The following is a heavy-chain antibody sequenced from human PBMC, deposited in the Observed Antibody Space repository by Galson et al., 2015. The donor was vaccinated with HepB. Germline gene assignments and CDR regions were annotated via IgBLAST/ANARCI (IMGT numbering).Heavy chain of an antibody. CDR2: ISGSGGST. J-gene: IGHJ3*02. CDR3: AKDPDDYGDYSRTFDI. CDR1: GFTFSSYA. V-gene: IGHV3-23*01. D-gene: IGHD4-17*01. Sequence: SLRLSCAASGFTFSSYAMSWVRQAPGKGLEWVSAISGSGGSTYYADSVKGRFTISRDNSKNTLYLQMNSLRAEDTAVYYCAKDPDDYGDYSRTFDIWGQGTMVTVSS.